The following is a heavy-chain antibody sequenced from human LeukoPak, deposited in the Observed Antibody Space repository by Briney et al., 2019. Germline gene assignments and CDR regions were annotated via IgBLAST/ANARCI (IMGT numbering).Heavy chain of an antibody. J-gene: IGHJ4*02. CDR1: GGSISSYY. CDR3: ARGGRGWDFDY. CDR2: IYTSGST. D-gene: IGHD1-26*01. V-gene: IGHV4-4*07. Sequence: SETLSLACTVSGGSISSYYWTWIRQPAGKGLEWIGRIYTSGSTNYNPSLKSRVTISVDTSKNQFSLKLSSVTAADTAVYYCARGGRGWDFDYWGQGTLVTVSS.